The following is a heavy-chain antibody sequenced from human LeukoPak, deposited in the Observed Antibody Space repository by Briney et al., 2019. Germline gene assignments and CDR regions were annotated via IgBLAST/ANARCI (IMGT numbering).Heavy chain of an antibody. V-gene: IGHV3-15*01. CDR3: ATGSNRYDSSDFDY. D-gene: IGHD3-22*01. J-gene: IGHJ4*02. Sequence: GGPLRLFCSASGFTFSNAWMNWVRQAPGKGLELVGRIYSKTDGGTTEYAAPVKGRFSISRDDSKNTLDLQMHSLKTDDTALYYCATGSNRYDSSDFDYWGQGTLVTVSS. CDR1: GFTFSNAW. CDR2: IYSKTDGGTT.